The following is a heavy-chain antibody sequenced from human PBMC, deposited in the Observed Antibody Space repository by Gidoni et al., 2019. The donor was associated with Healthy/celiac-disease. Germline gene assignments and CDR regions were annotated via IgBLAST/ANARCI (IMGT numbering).Heavy chain of an antibody. D-gene: IGHD3-16*01. CDR3: AGGSDGSFDY. CDR1: GGTFSSYA. V-gene: IGHV1-69*04. J-gene: IGHJ4*02. CDR2: IIPILGIA. Sequence: VQLVQSGAEVKKPGSSVKVSCKAPGGTFSSYAISWVRRAPGQGLERLGRIIPILGIANYAQKFQGRVTITADKPTSTASMELSSLRSEDTAVYYCAGGSDGSFDYWGQGTLVTVSS.